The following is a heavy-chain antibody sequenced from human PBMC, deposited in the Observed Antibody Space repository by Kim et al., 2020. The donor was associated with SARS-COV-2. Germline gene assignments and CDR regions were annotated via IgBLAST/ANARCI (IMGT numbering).Heavy chain of an antibody. D-gene: IGHD2-2*01. Sequence: SETLSLTCTVSGGSISSSSYYWGWIRQPPGKGLEWIGSIYYSGSTYYNPSLKSRVTISVDTSKNQFSLKLSSVTAADTAVYYCARHYCSSTSCYSRGSRYADVWGQGTLVTVSS. J-gene: IGHJ4*02. CDR3: ARHYCSSTSCYSRGSRYADV. CDR1: GGSISSSSYY. V-gene: IGHV4-39*01. CDR2: IYYSGST.